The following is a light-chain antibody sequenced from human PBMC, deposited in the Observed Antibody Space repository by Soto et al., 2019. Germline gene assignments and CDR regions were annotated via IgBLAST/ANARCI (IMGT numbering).Light chain of an antibody. J-gene: IGLJ2*01. V-gene: IGLV1-44*01. Sequence: QSVLSQPPSASGTPGQTVTVSCSGTYSNIGINDVHWYRQLSGTAPQILIYDTSQRATGVPDRFSGSRSGTSASLVISGLQTEDEADYHCAALDDSLKGPAFGGGTKVTV. CDR2: DTS. CDR1: YSNIGIND. CDR3: AALDDSLKGPA.